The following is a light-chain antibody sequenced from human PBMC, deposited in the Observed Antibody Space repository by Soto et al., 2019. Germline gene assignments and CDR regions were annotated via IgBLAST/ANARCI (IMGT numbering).Light chain of an antibody. Sequence: DLQMTQSPSSLSASVGDRVTITCRASQGISSYLAWYQQKPGKVPKVLIYAASTLQSGVPSRFSGSGSGTDFTLTISSLQPEDVATYYCQKYYSAPETFGQGTKVEIK. CDR3: QKYYSAPET. CDR1: QGISSY. J-gene: IGKJ1*01. CDR2: AAS. V-gene: IGKV1-27*01.